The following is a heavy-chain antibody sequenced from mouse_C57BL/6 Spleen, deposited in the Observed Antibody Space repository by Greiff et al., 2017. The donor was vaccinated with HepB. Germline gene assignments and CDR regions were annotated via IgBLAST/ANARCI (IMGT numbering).Heavy chain of an antibody. D-gene: IGHD1-1*01. CDR3: ARREGYYGSSFLDY. V-gene: IGHV1-59*01. CDR2: IDPSDSYT. Sequence: QVQLKQPGAELVRPGTSVKLSCKASGYTFTSYWMHWVKQRPGQGLEWIGVIDPSDSYTNYNQKFKGKATLTVDTSSSTAYMQLSSLTSEDSAVYYCARREGYYGSSFLDYWGQGTTLTVSS. J-gene: IGHJ2*01. CDR1: GYTFTSYW.